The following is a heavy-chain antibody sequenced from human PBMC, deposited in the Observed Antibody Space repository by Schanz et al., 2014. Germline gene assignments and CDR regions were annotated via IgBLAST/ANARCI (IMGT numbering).Heavy chain of an antibody. D-gene: IGHD2-2*01. J-gene: IGHJ4*02. V-gene: IGHV1-8*01. Sequence: QVQLVQSGAEVKKPGASVKVSCKSSGYTFTSYDINWVRQATGQGLEWMGWMNSKTGNTGYAQRFQGRVTMTRNTSITTAYLELSSLRSGDTAVYYCARGGFFDSTSFDSSGQGTLVAVSS. CDR3: ARGGFFDSTSFDS. CDR2: MNSKTGNT. CDR1: GYTFTSYD.